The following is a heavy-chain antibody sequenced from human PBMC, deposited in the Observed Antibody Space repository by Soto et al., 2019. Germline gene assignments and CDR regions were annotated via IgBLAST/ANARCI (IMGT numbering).Heavy chain of an antibody. CDR1: GFTFSRFS. CDR3: ARLTGIPEIAPLEEDN. CDR2: ISYDGSNT. D-gene: IGHD1-1*01. Sequence: QVQLVESGGGVVQPGRSLTLSCAASGFTFSRFSMHWVRQAPGKGLAWVAVISYDGSNTHYAESVKGRFNISRDDSKNTVFLQMNNLRGEDSAVYYCARLTGIPEIAPLEEDNWGQGTLVTVSS. V-gene: IGHV3-30-3*01. J-gene: IGHJ4*02.